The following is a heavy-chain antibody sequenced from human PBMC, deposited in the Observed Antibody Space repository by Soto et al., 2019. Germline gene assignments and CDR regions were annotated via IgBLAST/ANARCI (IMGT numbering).Heavy chain of an antibody. Sequence: SVKVSCKASGGTFSSYAISWVLQAPGQGLEWMGGIIPIFGTANYAQKFQGRVTTTADESTSTAYMELSSLRSEDTAVYYCARGTYHFGSGSYGNWFDPWGQGTLVTVSS. D-gene: IGHD3-10*01. V-gene: IGHV1-69*13. J-gene: IGHJ5*02. CDR1: GGTFSSYA. CDR2: IIPIFGTA. CDR3: ARGTYHFGSGSYGNWFDP.